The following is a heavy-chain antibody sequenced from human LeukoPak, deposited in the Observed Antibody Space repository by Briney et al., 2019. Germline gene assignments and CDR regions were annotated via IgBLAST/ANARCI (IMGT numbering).Heavy chain of an antibody. D-gene: IGHD5-12*01. V-gene: IGHV5-51*01. Sequence: GESLKISCKGPGYSFTSYWIGWVRQMPGKGLEWMGIIYPGDSDTRYSPSFQGQVTISADKSISAAYLQWSSLKASDTAMYYCARVSTVATKIPPFYYYYGMDVWGQGTTVTVSS. CDR1: GYSFTSYW. CDR2: IYPGDSDT. J-gene: IGHJ6*02. CDR3: ARVSTVATKIPPFYYYYGMDV.